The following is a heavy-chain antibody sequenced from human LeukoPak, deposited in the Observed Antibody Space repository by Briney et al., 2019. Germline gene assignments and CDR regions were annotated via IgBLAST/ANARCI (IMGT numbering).Heavy chain of an antibody. J-gene: IGHJ4*02. D-gene: IGHD6-19*01. CDR2: ISYDGSNK. V-gene: IGHV3-30-3*01. CDR3: ASRLEIPVAGIRVDYFDY. CDR1: GFTFSSYA. Sequence: GGSLRLSCAASGFTFSSYAMHWVRQAPGKGLEWVAVISYDGSNKYYADSVKGRFTISRDNSKNTLYLQMNSLRAEDTAVYYCASRLEIPVAGIRVDYFDYWGQGTLVTVSS.